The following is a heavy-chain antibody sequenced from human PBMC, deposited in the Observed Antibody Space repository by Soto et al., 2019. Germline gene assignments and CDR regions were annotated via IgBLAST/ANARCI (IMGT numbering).Heavy chain of an antibody. Sequence: EVKLVESGGGLVQPGGSLRLSCAASGFTFSSYWMTWVRQAPGKGLEWVASIKQDGSQKSYVDSVKGRFTIARDNAESSLYLQLSSLRVDDSAMYYCVRELGMRYWGQGNVVTVSS. J-gene: IGHJ4*02. CDR3: VRELGMRY. CDR1: GFTFSSYW. CDR2: IKQDGSQK. V-gene: IGHV3-7*03. D-gene: IGHD7-27*01.